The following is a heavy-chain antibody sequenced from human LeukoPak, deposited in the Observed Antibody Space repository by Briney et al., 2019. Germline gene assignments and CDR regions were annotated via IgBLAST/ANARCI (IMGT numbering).Heavy chain of an antibody. Sequence: GASVKVSCKASGGTFSSYTISWVRQAPGQGLEWMGRIIPILGIANYAQKFQGRVTMTRDTSISTAYMELSRLRSDDTAVYYCTLGIVVVPAAIDAFDIWGQGTMVTVSS. J-gene: IGHJ3*02. V-gene: IGHV1-69*02. CDR2: IIPILGIA. CDR1: GGTFSSYT. D-gene: IGHD2-2*03. CDR3: TLGIVVVPAAIDAFDI.